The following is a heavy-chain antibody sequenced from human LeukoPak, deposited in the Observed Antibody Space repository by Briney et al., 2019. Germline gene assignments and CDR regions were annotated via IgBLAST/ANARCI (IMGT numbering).Heavy chain of an antibody. J-gene: IGHJ4*02. CDR1: GFTFSSYA. Sequence: PGGSLRLSCAASGFTFSSYAMSWVRQAPGKGLEWVSAISGSGGSTYYADSVKGRFTISRDNSKNTLYLQMNSLRAEVTAVYYCAKSPGVASYDILTGYYLSSFDYWGQGTLVTVSS. D-gene: IGHD3-9*01. CDR2: ISGSGGST. CDR3: AKSPGVASYDILTGYYLSSFDY. V-gene: IGHV3-23*01.